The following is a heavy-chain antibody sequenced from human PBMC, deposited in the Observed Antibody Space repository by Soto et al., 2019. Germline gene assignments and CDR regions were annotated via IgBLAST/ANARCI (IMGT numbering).Heavy chain of an antibody. J-gene: IGHJ5*02. Sequence: EVQLVESGGGLVQPGGSLRLSCAASGFTFSSYWMHWVRQAPGKGLVWVSRINSDGSSTSYADSVKGRFTISRDNAKNTLYRKRNRLRTEDTAVYYWSRESVAARGWFDPWGQGTLVTVSS. V-gene: IGHV3-74*01. CDR2: INSDGSST. CDR1: GFTFSSYW. CDR3: SRESVAARGWFDP. D-gene: IGHD6-13*01.